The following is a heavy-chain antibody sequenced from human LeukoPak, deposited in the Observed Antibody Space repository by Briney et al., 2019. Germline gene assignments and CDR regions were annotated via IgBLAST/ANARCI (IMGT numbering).Heavy chain of an antibody. CDR2: ISGSGGST. CDR1: GFTFSSYA. CDR3: ARAGGKGYCSGNIGCFDAFDI. Sequence: GGSLRLSCAASGFTFSSYAMSWVRQAPGKGLEWVSAISGSGGSTYYADSVKGRFTISRDNSKNTLYLQMNSLGAEDTAIYYCARAGGKGYCSGNIGCFDAFDIWGQGTMVTVSS. J-gene: IGHJ3*02. V-gene: IGHV3-23*01. D-gene: IGHD2-15*01.